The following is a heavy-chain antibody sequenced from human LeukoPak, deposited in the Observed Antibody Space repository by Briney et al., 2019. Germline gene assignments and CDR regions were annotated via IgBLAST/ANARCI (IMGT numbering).Heavy chain of an antibody. J-gene: IGHJ4*02. CDR2: IKQDGSEK. CDR3: ARGHTYYDILTGYYPGGAFDY. Sequence: GGSLRLSCAASGFTFSSYWMSWVRQAPGMGLEWVANIKQDGSEKYYVDSVKGRFTISRDNAKNSLYLQMNSLRAEDTAVYYCARGHTYYDILTGYYPGGAFDYWGQGTLVTVSS. V-gene: IGHV3-7*03. CDR1: GFTFSSYW. D-gene: IGHD3-9*01.